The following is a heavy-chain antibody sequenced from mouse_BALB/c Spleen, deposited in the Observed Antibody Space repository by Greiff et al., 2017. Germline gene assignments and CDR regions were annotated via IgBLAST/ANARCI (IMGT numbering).Heavy chain of an antibody. Sequence: EVKVEESGPDLVKPSQSLSLTCTVTGYSITSGYSWPWIRQFPGNKLEWMGYIHYSGSTNYNPSLKSRISITRDTSKNQFFLQLNSVTTEDTATYYCARGTWGAWFAYWGQGTLVTVSA. D-gene: IGHD3-3*01. CDR2: IHYSGST. J-gene: IGHJ3*01. CDR1: GYSITSGYS. CDR3: ARGTWGAWFAY. V-gene: IGHV3-1*02.